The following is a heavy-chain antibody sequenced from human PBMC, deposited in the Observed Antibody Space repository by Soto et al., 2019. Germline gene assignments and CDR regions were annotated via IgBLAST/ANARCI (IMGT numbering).Heavy chain of an antibody. CDR3: AKYRRTDAEGYTFDY. CDR2: IYYSGST. D-gene: IGHD5-12*01. Sequence: NPSETLSLTCSVSGDSIVGSYWSWIRQSPGKGLEWIGFIYYSGSTEYNPSLKSRVTMSVDTSKNQFSLKLGSVTAADTAVYFCAKYRRTDAEGYTFDYWGQGALVTVS. CDR1: GDSIVGSY. V-gene: IGHV4-59*12. J-gene: IGHJ4*02.